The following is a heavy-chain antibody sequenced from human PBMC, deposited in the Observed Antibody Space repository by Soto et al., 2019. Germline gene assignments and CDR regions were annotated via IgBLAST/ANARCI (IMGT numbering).Heavy chain of an antibody. J-gene: IGHJ6*02. CDR3: ARGSYYGMDV. V-gene: IGHV3-66*01. Sequence: PGGSLRLSCAASGFTVSSNYMSWVRQAPGKGLEWISIIYSAGNTYYADSVKGRFTISRDNSKNTLYLQMNSLGAEDTAVYYCARGSYYGMDVWGQGTTVTVSS. CDR2: IYSAGNT. CDR1: GFTVSSNY.